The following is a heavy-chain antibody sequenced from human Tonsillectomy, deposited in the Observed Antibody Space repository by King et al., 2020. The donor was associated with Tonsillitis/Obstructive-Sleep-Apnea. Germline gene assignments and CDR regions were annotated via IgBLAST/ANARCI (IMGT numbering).Heavy chain of an antibody. Sequence: PLQESGPGLVKPSQTLSLTCTVSGGSISSGGYYWSWIRQHPGKGLEWIGYIYYSGSTYYNPSLKSRVTISVDTSKNQFSLKLSSVTAADTAVYYCARDYGGSGSRFDYWGQGTLVTVSS. CDR2: IYYSGST. CDR1: GGSISSGGYY. CDR3: ARDYGGSGSRFDY. J-gene: IGHJ4*02. D-gene: IGHD3-10*01. V-gene: IGHV4-31*03.